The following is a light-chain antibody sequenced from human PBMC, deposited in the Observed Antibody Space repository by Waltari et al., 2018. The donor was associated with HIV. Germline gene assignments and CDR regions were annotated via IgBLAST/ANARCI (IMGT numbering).Light chain of an antibody. V-gene: IGLV1-40*01. J-gene: IGLJ1*01. CDR3: QSHDSSLSGYV. CDR2: GNS. CDR1: SSNIGASYH. Sequence: QSVLTQPPSVSGAPGQRVTISCTGSSSNIGASYHVHWYQQLPGTAPKLLIYGNSNRPSGVPDRFSGSKSGTSASLAITGLQAEDEADYHCQSHDSSLSGYVFGTGTKVTVL.